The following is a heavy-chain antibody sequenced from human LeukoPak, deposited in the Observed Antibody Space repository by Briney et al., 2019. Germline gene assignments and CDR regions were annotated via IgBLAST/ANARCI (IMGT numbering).Heavy chain of an antibody. D-gene: IGHD4-17*01. Sequence: GASVKVSCKASGGTFSSYAISWVRQAPGQGLEWMGGIIPIFGTANYAQKFQGRVTITADESTSTAYTELSSLRSEDTAVYYCARPMTTVTTNRGYYYYYYSMDVWGKGTTVTVSS. CDR2: IIPIFGTA. CDR3: ARPMTTVTTNRGYYYYYYSMDV. V-gene: IGHV1-69*01. J-gene: IGHJ6*04. CDR1: GGTFSSYA.